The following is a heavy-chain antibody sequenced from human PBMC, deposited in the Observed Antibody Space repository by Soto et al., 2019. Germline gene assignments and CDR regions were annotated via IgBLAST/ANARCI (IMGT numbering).Heavy chain of an antibody. J-gene: IGHJ4*02. CDR2: INTDGSGT. Sequence: GGSLRLSCAASGFTFSSSWMHWVRQTPGKGPMWISHINTDGSGTTYADSVKGRFTISRDNAKNILYLQMNSLRAEDTAVYYCGRDWFGEFFWGQGTLVTVSS. CDR3: GRDWFGEFF. V-gene: IGHV3-74*01. D-gene: IGHD3-10*01. CDR1: GFTFSSSW.